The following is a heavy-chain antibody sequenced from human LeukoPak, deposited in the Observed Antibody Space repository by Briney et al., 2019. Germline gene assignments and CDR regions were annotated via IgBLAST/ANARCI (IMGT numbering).Heavy chain of an antibody. J-gene: IGHJ4*02. CDR2: IIPILGIA. CDR1: GGTFSSYA. V-gene: IGHV1-69*04. CDR3: ARRGITGTTYFDY. Sequence: GASVKVSCKASGGTFSSYAISWVRQAPGQGLEWMGRIIPILGIANYAQKFQGRVTITADKSTCTAYMELSSLRSEDTAVYYCARRGITGTTYFDYWGQGTLVTVSS. D-gene: IGHD1-20*01.